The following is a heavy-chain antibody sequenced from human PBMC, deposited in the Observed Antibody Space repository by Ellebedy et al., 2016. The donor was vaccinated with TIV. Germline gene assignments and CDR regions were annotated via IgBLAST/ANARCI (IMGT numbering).Heavy chain of an antibody. V-gene: IGHV4-59*01. CDR2: IYYSGST. Sequence: SETLSLTXTVSGGSISSYYWSWIRQPPGKGLEWIGYIYYSGSTNYNPSLKSRVTISVDTSKNQFSLKLSSVTAADTAVYYCARGTYGTSWWFDPWGQGTLVTVSS. D-gene: IGHD3-10*01. J-gene: IGHJ5*02. CDR3: ARGTYGTSWWFDP. CDR1: GGSISSYY.